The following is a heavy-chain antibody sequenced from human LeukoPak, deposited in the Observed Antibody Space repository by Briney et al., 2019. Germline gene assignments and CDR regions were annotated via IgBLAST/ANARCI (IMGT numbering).Heavy chain of an antibody. D-gene: IGHD3-9*01. CDR3: ARKPVLRYFDWSDAFDI. CDR1: GYSISSGYY. CDR2: INHSGST. J-gene: IGHJ3*02. V-gene: IGHV4-38-2*02. Sequence: PSETLSLTCTVSGYSISSGYYWSWIRQPPGKGLEWIGEINHSGSTNYNPSLKSRVTISVDTSKNQFSLKLSSVTAADTAVYYCARKPVLRYFDWSDAFDIWGQGTMVTVSS.